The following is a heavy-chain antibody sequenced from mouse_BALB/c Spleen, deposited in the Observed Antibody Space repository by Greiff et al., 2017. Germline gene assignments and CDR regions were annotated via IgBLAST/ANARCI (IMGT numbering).Heavy chain of an antibody. J-gene: IGHJ4*01. CDR3: ASSYDYDYYAMDY. Sequence: EVKLVESGGGLVKLGGSLKLSCAASGFTFSSYYMSWVRQTPEKRLELVAAINSNGGSTYYPDTVKGRFTISRDNAKNTLYLQMSSLKSEDTALYYCASSYDYDYYAMDYWGQGTSVTVSS. D-gene: IGHD2-4*01. CDR2: INSNGGST. CDR1: GFTFSSYY. V-gene: IGHV5-6-2*01.